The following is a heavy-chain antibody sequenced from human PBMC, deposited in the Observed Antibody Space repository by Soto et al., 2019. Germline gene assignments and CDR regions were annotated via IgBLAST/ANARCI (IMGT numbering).Heavy chain of an antibody. D-gene: IGHD2-8*01. Sequence: WTWIRQSPEKGLEWLGNIYYSGSTNYSPSLNSRLTISLDTSKNQFSLKLRSVTAADTAVYYCARESRCVNGACGNVFDIWGRGTKVTVSS. V-gene: IGHV4-59*12. J-gene: IGHJ3*02. CDR2: IYYSGST. CDR3: ARESRCVNGACGNVFDI.